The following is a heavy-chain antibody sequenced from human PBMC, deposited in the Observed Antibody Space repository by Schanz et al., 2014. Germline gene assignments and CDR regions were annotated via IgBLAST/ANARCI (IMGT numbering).Heavy chain of an antibody. D-gene: IGHD3-10*01. J-gene: IGHJ5*02. Sequence: QLQLQESGPGLVKPSETLSLTCTVSGGSISSSSYFWGWIRQPPGKGLEWIGSIYNSGSTYYNPSLKSRVTIRVSTPKTQFSLKRISGTAADTAVYYCGRHPHYYGSGSGFDPWGQGTLVTVSS. CDR2: IYNSGST. CDR1: GGSISSSSYF. CDR3: GRHPHYYGSGSGFDP. V-gene: IGHV4-39*01.